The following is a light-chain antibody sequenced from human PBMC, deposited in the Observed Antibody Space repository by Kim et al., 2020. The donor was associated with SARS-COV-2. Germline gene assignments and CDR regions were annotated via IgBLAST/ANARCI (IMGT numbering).Light chain of an antibody. J-gene: IGLJ1*01. Sequence: GQSIIRSCPGTSSDVGAYNYVSWYQQHPGKAPKLMIYDVSKRPSGVSDRFSGSKSGNTASLTISGLQPEDEADYYCSSFTTTYTYVFGGGTKVTVL. CDR1: SSDVGAYNY. CDR2: DVS. CDR3: SSFTTTYTYV. V-gene: IGLV2-14*03.